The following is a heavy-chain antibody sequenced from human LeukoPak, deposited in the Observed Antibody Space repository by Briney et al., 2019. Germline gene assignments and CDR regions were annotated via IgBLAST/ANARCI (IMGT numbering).Heavy chain of an antibody. CDR2: IYHSGST. D-gene: IGHD3-10*01. CDR1: GGSISSSNW. CDR3: ARDRGSGSYGVDY. Sequence: SETPSLTCAVSGGSISSSNWWSWVRQPPGKGLEWIGEIYHSGSTNYNPSLKGRVTISVDKSKNQFSLKLSSVTAADTAVYYCARDRGSGSYGVDYWGQGTLVTVSS. V-gene: IGHV4-4*02. J-gene: IGHJ4*02.